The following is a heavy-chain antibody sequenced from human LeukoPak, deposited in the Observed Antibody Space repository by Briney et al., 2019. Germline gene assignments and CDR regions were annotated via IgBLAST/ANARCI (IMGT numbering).Heavy chain of an antibody. CDR1: GFTLSSNY. V-gene: IGHV3-66*01. J-gene: IGHJ4*02. CDR2: IYSGGST. Sequence: GGSLRLSCAASGFTLSSNYMSWVRQAPGKGLEWVSVIYSGGSTYYTDSVKGRFTISRDNSKNTLYLQMNSLRAEDTAVYYCARERIVGARPDYWREGALVTVSS. D-gene: IGHD1-26*01. CDR3: ARERIVGARPDY.